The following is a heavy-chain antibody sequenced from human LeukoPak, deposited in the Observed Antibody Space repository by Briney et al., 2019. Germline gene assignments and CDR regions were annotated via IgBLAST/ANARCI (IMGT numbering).Heavy chain of an antibody. CDR3: ARDFYNYYGSGSSSTHYFGY. J-gene: IGHJ4*02. Sequence: SVKVSCKASGGTFSSYAISWVRQAPGQGLEWMGRIIPILGIANYAQKFQGRVTITADKSTSTAYMELSSLRSEDTAVYYCARDFYNYYGSGSSSTHYFGYWGQGTLVTVSS. V-gene: IGHV1-69*04. CDR2: IIPILGIA. D-gene: IGHD3-10*01. CDR1: GGTFSSYA.